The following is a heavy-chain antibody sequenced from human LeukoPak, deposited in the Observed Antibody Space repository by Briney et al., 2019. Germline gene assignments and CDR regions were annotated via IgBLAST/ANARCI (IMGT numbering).Heavy chain of an antibody. CDR2: IKEDGSEK. Sequence: GGSLRLSCAASGFIFSSYWMAWVRQAPGKGLEWVANIKEDGSEKNYVDSVKGRFTISRDNAKNSLYLQMNSLRAEDTALYYCAKAGYSSSWAPFFDYWGQGTLVTVSS. J-gene: IGHJ4*02. CDR1: GFIFSSYW. D-gene: IGHD6-13*01. CDR3: AKAGYSSSWAPFFDY. V-gene: IGHV3-7*03.